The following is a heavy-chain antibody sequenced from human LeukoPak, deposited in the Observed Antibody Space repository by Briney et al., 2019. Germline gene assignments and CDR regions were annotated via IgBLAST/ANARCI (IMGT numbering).Heavy chain of an antibody. Sequence: PSETLSLTCTVSGGSISSSSYYWGWIRQPPGKGLEWIGSIYYSGSTYYNPSLKSRVTISVDTSKNQFSLKLSSVTAADTAVYYCASDNSSSSVYWGPGTLVTVSS. V-gene: IGHV4-39*01. CDR2: IYYSGST. CDR3: ASDNSSSSVY. CDR1: GGSISSSSYY. D-gene: IGHD6-13*01. J-gene: IGHJ4*02.